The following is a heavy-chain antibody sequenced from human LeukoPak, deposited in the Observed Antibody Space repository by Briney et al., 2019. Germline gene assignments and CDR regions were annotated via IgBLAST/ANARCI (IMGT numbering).Heavy chain of an antibody. CDR1: GGSFSDYY. CDR2: INHSGST. D-gene: IGHD2-15*01. J-gene: IGHJ4*02. CDR3: ARVRTSHCSGGSCYATYYFDY. V-gene: IGHV4-34*01. Sequence: SETLSLTCAVYGGSFSDYYWAWIRQPPGKGLEWIGEINHSGSTNYNPSLKSRVTISVDTSKNQFSLKLSSVTAADTAVYYCARVRTSHCSGGSCYATYYFDYWGQGTLVTVSS.